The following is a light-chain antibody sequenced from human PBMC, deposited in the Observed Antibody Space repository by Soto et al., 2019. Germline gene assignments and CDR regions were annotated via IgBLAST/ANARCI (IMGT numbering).Light chain of an antibody. J-gene: IGKJ4*01. Sequence: AIQLTQSPSSLSASVGDRVTITCRASQGISTLFAWYQQKPGKPPKLLIYDASTLESGVPSRFSGSGSGADFTLTISSLQPEDFATYYCQQFYDYPLTFGGGTKVDIK. CDR1: QGISTL. CDR3: QQFYDYPLT. V-gene: IGKV1D-13*01. CDR2: DAS.